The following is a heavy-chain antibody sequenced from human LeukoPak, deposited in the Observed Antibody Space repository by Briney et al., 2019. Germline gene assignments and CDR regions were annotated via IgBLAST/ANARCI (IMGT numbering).Heavy chain of an antibody. CDR3: ATSNSLTYYFDY. J-gene: IGHJ4*02. D-gene: IGHD4-11*01. Sequence: SETLSLTCAVYGGSFSGYYWSWIRQPPGKGLEWIGEINHSGSTNYNPSLESRVTISVDTSKNQFSLKLSSVTAADTAVYYCATSNSLTYYFDYWGQGTLVTVSS. CDR1: GGSFSGYY. CDR2: INHSGST. V-gene: IGHV4-34*01.